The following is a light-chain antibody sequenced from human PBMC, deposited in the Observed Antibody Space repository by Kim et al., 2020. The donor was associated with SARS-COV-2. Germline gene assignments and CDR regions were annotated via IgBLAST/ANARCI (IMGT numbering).Light chain of an antibody. V-gene: IGKV3D-15*01. CDR2: AAS. Sequence: EIVMTQSPATLSVSPGENATSSCRASQIVGANLAWYQQKPGQVPRLLMTAASSTATGIPARFSGSGSGTEFTLTISSLQSEDFAVYYCQQYKNWPPTFGGGTKVDIK. CDR3: QQYKNWPPT. J-gene: IGKJ4*01. CDR1: QIVGAN.